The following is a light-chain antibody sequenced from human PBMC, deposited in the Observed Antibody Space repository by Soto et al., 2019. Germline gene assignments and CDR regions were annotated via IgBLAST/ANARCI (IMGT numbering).Light chain of an antibody. J-gene: IGKJ5*01. V-gene: IGKV3-15*01. CDR2: DTS. Sequence: EIVLTQSPGTLSLSPGERATLSCRASQSVSIHLAWYQQKPGQAPRLLIYDTSTRATGIPARFSGSGSGTEFTLTISSLQSEDFAVYYCQQYSNWPPITFSQGTRLEIK. CDR1: QSVSIH. CDR3: QQYSNWPPIT.